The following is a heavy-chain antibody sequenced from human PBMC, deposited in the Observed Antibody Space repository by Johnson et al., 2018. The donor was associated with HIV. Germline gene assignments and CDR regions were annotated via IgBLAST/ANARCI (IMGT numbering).Heavy chain of an antibody. Sequence: VLLVESGGGVVQPGRSLRLSCAASGFTFSSYGMHWVRQAPGKGLEWVAHITQDGSETSYVDSVKGRFTISIDNAKNSLYLQMNSRRAEDTAVYYCAREFGQASSYAFDIWGQGTMVTVSS. CDR2: ITQDGSET. CDR1: GFTFSSYG. J-gene: IGHJ3*02. V-gene: IGHV3-7*01. CDR3: AREFGQASSYAFDI. D-gene: IGHD3/OR15-3a*01.